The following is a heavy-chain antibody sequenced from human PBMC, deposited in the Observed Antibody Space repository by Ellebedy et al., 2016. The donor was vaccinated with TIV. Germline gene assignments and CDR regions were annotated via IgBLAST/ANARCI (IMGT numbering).Heavy chain of an antibody. CDR1: GFSFSSYW. D-gene: IGHD1-14*01. J-gene: IGHJ4*02. Sequence: PGGSLRLSCAASGFSFSSYWMHWVRQAPGKGLVWVSRINRDGSSTNYADSVKGRFTCSRDNDKNTVYLQMNSLRDEDTAVYYCARGAPNAWYNDYWGQGTLVTVSS. CDR3: ARGAPNAWYNDY. V-gene: IGHV3-74*01. CDR2: INRDGSST.